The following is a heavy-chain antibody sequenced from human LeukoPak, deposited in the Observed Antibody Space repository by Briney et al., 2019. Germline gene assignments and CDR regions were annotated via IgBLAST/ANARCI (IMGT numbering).Heavy chain of an antibody. CDR1: GFTFSSYG. Sequence: PGGSLRLSCAASGFTFSSYGMHWVRQAPGKGLEWVAFIRYDGSNKYYADSVKGRFTISRDNAKNSLYLQMNSLRVEDTAVYYCARDNGWGRYYFDSWGKGTTVTVSS. J-gene: IGHJ6*03. D-gene: IGHD6-19*01. CDR3: ARDNGWGRYYFDS. CDR2: IRYDGSNK. V-gene: IGHV3-30*02.